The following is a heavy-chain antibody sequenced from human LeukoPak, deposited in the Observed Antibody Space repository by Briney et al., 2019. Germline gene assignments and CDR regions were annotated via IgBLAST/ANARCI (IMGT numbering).Heavy chain of an antibody. Sequence: GGSLRLSCAVSGFTFSDYYMSWIRQAPGKGLEWVSYISSSGSTIYYADSVKGRFTISRDNAKNSLYLQMNSLRAEDTAVYYCARVRNEPAAPSYAFDIWGQGTMVTVSS. CDR3: ARVRNEPAAPSYAFDI. J-gene: IGHJ3*02. D-gene: IGHD2-2*01. V-gene: IGHV3-11*04. CDR2: ISSSGSTI. CDR1: GFTFSDYY.